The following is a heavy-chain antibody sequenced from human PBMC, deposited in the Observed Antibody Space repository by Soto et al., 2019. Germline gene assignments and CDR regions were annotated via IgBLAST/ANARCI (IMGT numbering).Heavy chain of an antibody. CDR3: AGHTGLGPIHFDC. V-gene: IGHV5-10-1*01. D-gene: IGHD2-2*02. Sequence: PWEALKISCKRSGYTFTTYWITWVRQTPGKGLEWMGRIDPGNSYTSYSPSFQGHVTLSADMSISTAYPQWSGLKASDTAIYYCAGHTGLGPIHFDCWGQGTMVTVSS. CDR2: IDPGNSYT. CDR1: GYTFTTYW. J-gene: IGHJ4*02.